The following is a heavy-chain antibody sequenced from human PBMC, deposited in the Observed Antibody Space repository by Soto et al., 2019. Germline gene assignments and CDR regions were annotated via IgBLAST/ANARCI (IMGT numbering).Heavy chain of an antibody. Sequence: PSETLSLTCAVSGGSIRSNNRWSWVRQPPGKGLEWIGEIFHSGSTNYNPSLKTRVTISVDKSKNQFSLKLSSVTAADTAVYYCARRYGYSFDYWGQGTLVTVSS. CDR2: IFHSGST. CDR3: ARRYGYSFDY. D-gene: IGHD1-1*01. CDR1: GGSIRSNNR. J-gene: IGHJ4*02. V-gene: IGHV4-4*02.